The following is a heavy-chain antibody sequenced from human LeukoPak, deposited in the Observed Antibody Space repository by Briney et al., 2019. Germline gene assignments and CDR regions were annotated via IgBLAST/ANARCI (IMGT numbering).Heavy chain of an antibody. D-gene: IGHD3-10*01. CDR3: ARSAHPGFYGSGSYYYMDV. CDR2: INHSGST. V-gene: IGHV4-34*01. CDR1: GGSFSGYY. Sequence: PSETLPLTCAVYGGSFSGYYWSWIRQPPGKGLEWIGEINHSGSTNYNPSLKSRVTISVDTSKNQFSLKLSSVTAADTAVYYCARSAHPGFYGSGSYYYMDVWGKGTTVTVSS. J-gene: IGHJ6*03.